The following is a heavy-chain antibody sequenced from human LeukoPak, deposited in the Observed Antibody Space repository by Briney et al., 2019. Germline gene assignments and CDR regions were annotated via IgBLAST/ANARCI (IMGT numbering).Heavy chain of an antibody. V-gene: IGHV3-30*03. D-gene: IGHD6-6*01. J-gene: IGHJ3*02. CDR2: ISYDGSNK. CDR3: ARKFVAPAYAFDI. CDR1: GFTFSSYG. Sequence: PGGSLRLSCAASGFTFSSYGVHWVRQAPGKGLEWVAVISYDGSNKYYADSVKGRFTISRDNSKNTLYLQMNSLRAEDTAVYYCARKFVAPAYAFDIWGQGTMVTVSS.